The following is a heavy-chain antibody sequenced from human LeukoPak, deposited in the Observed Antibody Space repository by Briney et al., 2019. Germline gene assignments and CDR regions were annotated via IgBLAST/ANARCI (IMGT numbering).Heavy chain of an antibody. D-gene: IGHD2-15*01. CDR2: IYPGDSDT. CDR3: ARQRCSGGSCYSDFDY. V-gene: IGHV5-51*01. J-gene: IGHJ4*02. CDR1: GYSFTSYW. Sequence: GESLKISCKGSGYSFTSYWIGWVRQMPGKGLEGMGIIYPGDSDTRYSPSFQGQVTISADKSISTAYLQWSSLKASDTAMYYCARQRCSGGSCYSDFDYWGQGTLVTVSS.